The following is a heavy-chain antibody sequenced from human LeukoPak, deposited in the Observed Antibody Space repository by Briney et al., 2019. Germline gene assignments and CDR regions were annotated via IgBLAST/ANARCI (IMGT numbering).Heavy chain of an antibody. CDR3: AKVVVNWFDP. D-gene: IGHD2-2*01. CDR1: GFTFSSYG. J-gene: IGHJ5*02. Sequence: GGSLRLSCAASGFTFSSYGMHWVRQAPGKGLEWVAVISYDGSNKYYADSVKGRFTISRDNSKNTLYLQMNSLRAEDTAVYYCAKVVVNWFDPWGQGTLVTVSS. V-gene: IGHV3-30*18. CDR2: ISYDGSNK.